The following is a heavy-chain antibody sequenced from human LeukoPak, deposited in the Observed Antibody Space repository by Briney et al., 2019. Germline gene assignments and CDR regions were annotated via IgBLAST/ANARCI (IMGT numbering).Heavy chain of an antibody. D-gene: IGHD4-11*01. V-gene: IGHV4-38-2*02. Sequence: SETLSLTCTVSGYSITSGYNWAWIRQPPGKGLEWIGSIYYSGSTYYNPSLKSRVTISVDTSKNQFSLKLSSVTAADTAVYYCAREIATRGPYFDYWGQGTLVTVSS. CDR1: GYSITSGYN. J-gene: IGHJ4*02. CDR3: AREIATRGPYFDY. CDR2: IYYSGST.